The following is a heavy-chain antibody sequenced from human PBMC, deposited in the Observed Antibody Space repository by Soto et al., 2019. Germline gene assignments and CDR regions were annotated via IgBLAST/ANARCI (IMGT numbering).Heavy chain of an antibody. CDR2: IRGDGSRE. CDR1: GFTFGNYW. V-gene: IGHV3-7*05. J-gene: IGHJ3*02. Sequence: DVQLVESGGDLVQPGGSLRLSCAASGFTFGNYWMAWVRQAPGKGLEWVANIRGDGSREYYLDSVRGRFSVSRDNAQESLYLQMTSLRVEDTAVYYCARDVNYGDGTAYYDVFDIWGQGTVVTVSS. D-gene: IGHD4-17*01. CDR3: ARDVNYGDGTAYYDVFDI.